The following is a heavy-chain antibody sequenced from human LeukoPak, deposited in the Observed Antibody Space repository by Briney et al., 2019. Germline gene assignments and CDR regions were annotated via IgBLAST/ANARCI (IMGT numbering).Heavy chain of an antibody. Sequence: PSETLSLTCSVSGGSISNYYWNWIRQPPGKGLEWIGCIHYTGGTNYNPSLMSRVTILIDTSKSQFSLKLSSVTAADTAVYYCARGAMVAATRSFYYGMDIWGQGTTVTVSS. J-gene: IGHJ6*02. CDR3: ARGAMVAATRSFYYGMDI. V-gene: IGHV4-59*01. D-gene: IGHD2-15*01. CDR1: GGSISNYY. CDR2: IHYTGGT.